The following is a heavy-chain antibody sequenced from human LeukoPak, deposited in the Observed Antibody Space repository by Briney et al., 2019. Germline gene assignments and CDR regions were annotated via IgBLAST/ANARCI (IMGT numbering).Heavy chain of an antibody. V-gene: IGHV3-21*01. D-gene: IGHD3-10*02. J-gene: IGHJ6*04. CDR3: AELGITMIGGV. CDR1: GFTFSSYS. CDR2: ISSSSSYI. Sequence: GGSLRLSCAASGFTFSSYSMNWVRQAPGKGLEWVSSISSSSSYIYYADSVKGRFTISRDNAKNSLYLQMNSLRAEDTAVYYCAELGITMIGGVWGRGTTVTISS.